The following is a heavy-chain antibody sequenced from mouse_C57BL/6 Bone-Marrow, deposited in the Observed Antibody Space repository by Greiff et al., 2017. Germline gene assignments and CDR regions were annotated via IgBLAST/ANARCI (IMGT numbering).Heavy chain of an antibody. V-gene: IGHV5-17*01. CDR1: GFTFGDSG. CDR2: ISSGSSTI. D-gene: IGHD1-1*01. Sequence: EVHLVESGGGLVNPGRSLRLSCPVSGFTFGDSGMHWGRQAPEKGLEWVAYISSGSSTIYYADTVKGRFTISRDNAKNTLFLQMTSLRSEDTAMYYCARSLRFLVDYWGQGTPRPV. CDR3: ARSLRFLVDY. J-gene: IGHJ2*01.